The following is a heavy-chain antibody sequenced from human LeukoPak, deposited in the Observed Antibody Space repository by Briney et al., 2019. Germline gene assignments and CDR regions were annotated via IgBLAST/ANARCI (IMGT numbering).Heavy chain of an antibody. CDR1: GYTFTGYY. Sequence: ASVKVSCKASGYTFTGYYMHWVRQAPGQGLEWMGWINPNSGGTNYAQKFQGRVTMTRDTSISTAYMELSRLRSDDTAVYYCARGPPPLGLELRLSGHSFDYWGQGTLVTVSS. CDR3: ARGPPPLGLELRLSGHSFDY. CDR2: INPNSGGT. V-gene: IGHV1-2*02. J-gene: IGHJ4*02. D-gene: IGHD1-7*01.